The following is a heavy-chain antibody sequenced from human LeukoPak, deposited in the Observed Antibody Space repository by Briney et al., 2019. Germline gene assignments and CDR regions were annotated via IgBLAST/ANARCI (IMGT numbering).Heavy chain of an antibody. CDR3: ARDPPHGGQLWFRNYMDV. D-gene: IGHD5-18*01. CDR1: GFTFSSYW. Sequence: GGSLRLSCAASGFTFSSYWMSWVRQAPGKGLEWVANIRQDGSEKYYVDSVKGRFTISRDNDKNSLYLQMNSLRAEDTAVYYCARDPPHGGQLWFRNYMDVWGKGTTVTVSS. V-gene: IGHV3-7*01. J-gene: IGHJ6*03. CDR2: IRQDGSEK.